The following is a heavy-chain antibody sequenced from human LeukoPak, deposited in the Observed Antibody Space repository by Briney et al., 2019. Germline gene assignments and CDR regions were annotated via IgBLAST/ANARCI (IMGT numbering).Heavy chain of an antibody. CDR2: INSDGSTT. Sequence: GGSLRLSCAASGFTFTTHWMHWVRQAPGKGLVWVSRINSDGSTTNYADSVKGRFTISRDNAKNSLYLQMNSLRAEDTAVYYCARDRPSIVGATHFDYWGQGTLVTVSP. V-gene: IGHV3-74*01. CDR3: ARDRPSIVGATHFDY. CDR1: GFTFTTHW. D-gene: IGHD1-26*01. J-gene: IGHJ4*02.